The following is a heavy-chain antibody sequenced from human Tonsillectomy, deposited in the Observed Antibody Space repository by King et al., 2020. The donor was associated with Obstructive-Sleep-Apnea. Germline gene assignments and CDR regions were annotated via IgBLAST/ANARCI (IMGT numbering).Heavy chain of an antibody. Sequence: VQLVESGGGLVQPGRSLRLSCLASGFTLDRYAMHWVRQIPGKGLEWVSRISWNSRSIDYADSVKGRFTISRENAKKSLFLQMNSLRIEDTALYYCARDIDGTGIAADGAFDFWGQGTMVTVSS. J-gene: IGHJ3*01. D-gene: IGHD6-25*01. CDR2: ISWNSRSI. CDR3: ARDIDGTGIAADGAFDF. CDR1: GFTLDRYA. V-gene: IGHV3-9*01.